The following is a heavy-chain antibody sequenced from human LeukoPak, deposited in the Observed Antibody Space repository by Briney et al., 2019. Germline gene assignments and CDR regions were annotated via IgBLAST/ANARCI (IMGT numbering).Heavy chain of an antibody. V-gene: IGHV4-61*09. CDR2: FYSSTRT. D-gene: IGHD4-17*01. CDR3: ARCMSELDYGDYAYYYHMDV. CDR1: GDSLTSGSRY. Sequence: PSQTLSLTCTVSGDSLTSGSRYWRWIRQPAGKELEWIGHFYSSTRTTYNPSLESRVTISGDTAKNQFSLKLDSVTAADTAVYFCARCMSELDYGDYAYYYHMDVWGKGTTVTVSS. J-gene: IGHJ6*04.